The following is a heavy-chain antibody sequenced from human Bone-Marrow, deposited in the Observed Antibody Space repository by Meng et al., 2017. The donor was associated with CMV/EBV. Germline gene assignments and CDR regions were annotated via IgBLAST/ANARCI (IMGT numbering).Heavy chain of an antibody. V-gene: IGHV4-34*01. CDR3: ARGAYCSSTSCYCGALDY. Sequence: FCSGYYWSWIRQPPGKGLEWIGEINHSGSTNYNPSLKSRVTISVDTSKNQFSLKLSSVTAADTAVYYCARGAYCSSTSCYCGALDYWGQGTLVTVSS. D-gene: IGHD2-2*01. J-gene: IGHJ4*02. CDR1: FCSGYY. CDR2: INHSGST.